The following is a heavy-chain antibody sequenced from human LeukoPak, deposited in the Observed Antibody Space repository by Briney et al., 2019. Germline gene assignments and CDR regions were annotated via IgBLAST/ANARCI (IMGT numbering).Heavy chain of an antibody. CDR2: ISDSGSTI. D-gene: IGHD2-21*01. J-gene: IGHJ4*02. Sequence: GGSLRLSCGASGFTSSNHEMNWVRQAPGMGLEWVSYISDSGSTIYYADSVRGRFTISRDNAKNSLYLQMNSLRAEDTAVYYCARVSYFGSAGFDYWGQGTLVTVSS. V-gene: IGHV3-48*03. CDR1: GFTSSNHE. CDR3: ARVSYFGSAGFDY.